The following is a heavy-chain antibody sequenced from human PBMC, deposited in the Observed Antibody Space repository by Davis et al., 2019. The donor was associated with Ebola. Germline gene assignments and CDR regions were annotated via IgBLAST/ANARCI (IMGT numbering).Heavy chain of an antibody. Sequence: GESLKISCETSGFIFRNYVMSWVRQAPGKGLEWVSYISSSGSTIYYADSVKGRFTISRDNAKNSLYLQMNSLRDEDTAVYYCARRYSYGSFSYWYFDLWGRGTLVTVSS. CDR3: ARRYSYGSFSYWYFDL. J-gene: IGHJ2*01. D-gene: IGHD5-18*01. CDR1: GFIFRNYV. V-gene: IGHV3-48*02. CDR2: ISSSGSTI.